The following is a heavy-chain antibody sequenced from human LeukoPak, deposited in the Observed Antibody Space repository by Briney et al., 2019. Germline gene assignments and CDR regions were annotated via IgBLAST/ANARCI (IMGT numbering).Heavy chain of an antibody. CDR2: MNNGPGAT. D-gene: IGHD5-12*01. CDR1: GFSFSTSP. CDR3: AKTHYDLLDV. J-gene: IGHJ6*02. Sequence: GGSLRLSCAASGFSFSTSPMSWVRQPPGKGLEWVSAMNNGPGATFYRDSVRGRFTISRDDSKSTLYLQMNRLRAEDTGTYYCAKTHYDLLDVWGQGTTVTVS. V-gene: IGHV3-23*01.